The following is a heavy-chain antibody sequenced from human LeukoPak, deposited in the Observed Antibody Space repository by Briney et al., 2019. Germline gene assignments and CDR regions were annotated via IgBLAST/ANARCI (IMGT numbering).Heavy chain of an antibody. Sequence: GGSLRLSCAASGFTFDDYGMRWVRQAPGKALEWVSGINWNGGSTGYADSVKGRFTISRDNAKNSLYLQMNSLRADDTAVYYCARAGDILLVSYYHYYGMDVWGQGTTVIVSS. V-gene: IGHV3-20*04. D-gene: IGHD3-10*01. J-gene: IGHJ6*02. CDR1: GFTFDDYG. CDR3: ARAGDILLVSYYHYYGMDV. CDR2: INWNGGST.